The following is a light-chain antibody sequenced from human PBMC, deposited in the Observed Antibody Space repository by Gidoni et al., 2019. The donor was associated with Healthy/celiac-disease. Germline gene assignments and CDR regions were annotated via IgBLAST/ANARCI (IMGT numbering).Light chain of an antibody. V-gene: IGLV3-25*02. CDR3: QSADSSGTYQV. J-gene: IGLJ2*01. Sequence: SYDLTQPPSVSVSPGQTARITCSGDALPKQYAYWYQQKPGQAPVLVIYKDSARPSGLPERFSGSSSGTTVTLPISGVQAEDEADYYCQSADSSGTYQVFGGGTKLTVL. CDR2: KDS. CDR1: ALPKQY.